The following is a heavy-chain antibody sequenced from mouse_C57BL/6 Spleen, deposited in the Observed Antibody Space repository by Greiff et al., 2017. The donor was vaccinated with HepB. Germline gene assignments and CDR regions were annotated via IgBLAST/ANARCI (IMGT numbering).Heavy chain of an antibody. CDR2: INPNYGTT. D-gene: IGHD1-1*01. CDR1: GYSFTDYN. V-gene: IGHV1-39*01. Sequence: EVQLVESGPELVKPGASVKISCKASGYSFTDYNMNWVKQSNGKSLEWIGVINPNYGTTSYNQKFKGKATLTVDQSSSTAYMQLNSLTSEDSAVYYCARGITTVVAGKYYYAMDYWGQGTSVTVSS. J-gene: IGHJ4*01. CDR3: ARGITTVVAGKYYYAMDY.